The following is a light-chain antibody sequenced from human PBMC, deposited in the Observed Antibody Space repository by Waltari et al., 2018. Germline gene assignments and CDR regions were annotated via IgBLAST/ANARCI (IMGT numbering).Light chain of an antibody. V-gene: IGKV3-15*01. CDR3: QQYNNWPRT. J-gene: IGKJ2*01. Sequence: DIVITQSPATLSVSPGARATLSCRSSQGLNSNLSWYQQKPGQAPRLLIYDASSRATDIPARFSGSGSGTEFTLTISSLQSEDFAVYYCQQYNNWPRTFGQGTKLEIK. CDR1: QGLNSN. CDR2: DAS.